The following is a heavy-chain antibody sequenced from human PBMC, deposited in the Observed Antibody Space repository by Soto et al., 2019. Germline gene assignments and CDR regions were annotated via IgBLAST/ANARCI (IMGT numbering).Heavy chain of an antibody. CDR3: ARASSYDYIWGETWFDP. J-gene: IGHJ5*02. V-gene: IGHV4-39*07. Sequence: SETLSLTCTVSGGSISSSSYYWGWIRQPPGKGLEWIGSIYYSGSTYYNPSLKSRVTISVDTSKNQFSLKLSSVTAADTAVYYCARASSYDYIWGETWFDPWGQGTLVTVSS. CDR2: IYYSGST. D-gene: IGHD3-16*01. CDR1: GGSISSSSYY.